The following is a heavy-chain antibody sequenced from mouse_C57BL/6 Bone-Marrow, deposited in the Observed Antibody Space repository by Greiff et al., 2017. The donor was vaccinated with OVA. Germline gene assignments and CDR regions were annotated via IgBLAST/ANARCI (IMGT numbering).Heavy chain of an antibody. Sequence: VQLQQSGPELVKPGASVKISCKASGYTFTDYYMNWVKQSHGKSLEWIGDINPNNGGTSYNQKFKGKATLTVDKSSSTAYMELRSLTSEDSAVYYCARSIWQKDYYAMDYWGQGTSVTVSS. D-gene: IGHD1-1*02. CDR2: INPNNGGT. V-gene: IGHV1-26*01. CDR1: GYTFTDYY. CDR3: ARSIWQKDYYAMDY. J-gene: IGHJ4*01.